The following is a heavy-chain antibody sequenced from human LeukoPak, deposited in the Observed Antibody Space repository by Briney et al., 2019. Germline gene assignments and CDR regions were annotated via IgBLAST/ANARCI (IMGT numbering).Heavy chain of an antibody. CDR2: IYNTVDT. Sequence: SETLSLTCTVSGGSIIGNFWTWIRQPPGKRLEWIGYIYNTVDTNYNPPLKSRVTISVDMSKNQFSLRLTSVTAADTAVYYCARRRYYDSSGYNPTYYFDYWGQGILVTVSS. D-gene: IGHD3-22*01. V-gene: IGHV4-59*01. J-gene: IGHJ4*02. CDR3: ARRRYYDSSGYNPTYYFDY. CDR1: GGSIIGNF.